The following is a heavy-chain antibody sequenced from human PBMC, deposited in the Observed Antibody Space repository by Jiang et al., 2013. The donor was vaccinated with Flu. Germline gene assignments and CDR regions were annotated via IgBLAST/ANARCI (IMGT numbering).Heavy chain of an antibody. CDR3: ARHLDYAPFGY. V-gene: IGHV4-34*01. J-gene: IGHJ4*02. D-gene: IGHD4-17*01. CDR2: INHSGST. Sequence: LLKPSETLSLTCAVYGGSFSGYYWSWIRQPPGKGLEWIGEINHSGSTNYNPSLKSRVTISVDTSKNQFSLKLSSVTAADTAVYYCARHLDYAPFGYWGQGTLVTVSS. CDR1: GGSFSGYY.